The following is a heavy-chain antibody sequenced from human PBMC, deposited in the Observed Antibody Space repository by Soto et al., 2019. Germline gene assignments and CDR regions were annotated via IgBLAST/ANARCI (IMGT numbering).Heavy chain of an antibody. J-gene: IGHJ4*02. V-gene: IGHV3-48*01. D-gene: IGHD3-10*01. CDR1: GFTFKNYN. CDR2: ISGNSRTI. CDR3: ASGPWELDY. Sequence: PGESLRLSCTASGFTFKNYNMNWLRQAPGKGLECVAYISGNSRTIYYADSVKGRFTISRDNAENSVFLQMNSLRAEDTSVYYCASGPWELDYWGQGTLVTVSS.